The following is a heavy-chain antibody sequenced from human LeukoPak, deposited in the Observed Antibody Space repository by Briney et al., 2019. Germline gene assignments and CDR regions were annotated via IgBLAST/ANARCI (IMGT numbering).Heavy chain of an antibody. CDR2: IWYDGSNK. V-gene: IGHV3-33*01. D-gene: IGHD1-26*01. CDR3: ARDDQSGSFLPY. CDR1: GFTFSSYG. J-gene: IGHJ4*02. Sequence: GRSLRLSCAASGFTFSSYGMHWVRQAPGKGLEWVAVIWYDGSNKYYADSVKGRFTISRDNSKNTLYLQMNSLRAEDTAVYYWARDDQSGSFLPYWAQGTLDTV.